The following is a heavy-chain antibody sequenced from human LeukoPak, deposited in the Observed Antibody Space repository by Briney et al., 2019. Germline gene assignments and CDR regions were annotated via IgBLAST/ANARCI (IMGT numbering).Heavy chain of an antibody. V-gene: IGHV4-59*01. CDR3: ARGVAVHAFDI. J-gene: IGHJ3*02. D-gene: IGHD2-21*01. Sequence: SETLSLTCTVSGGSISSYYWSWIRQPPGKGLEWIGYIYYSGSTNYNPSLKSRVTISVDTSKNQFSLKLSSMTAADTAVYYCARGVAVHAFDIWGQGTMVTVSP. CDR1: GGSISSYY. CDR2: IYYSGST.